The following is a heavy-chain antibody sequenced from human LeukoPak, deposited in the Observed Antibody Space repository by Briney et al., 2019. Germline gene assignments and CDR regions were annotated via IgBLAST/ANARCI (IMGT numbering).Heavy chain of an antibody. Sequence: GGSLRLSCAASAFTFSSYWMSWVRQAPGKGLEWVATIKQDGSEKDFVDSVKGRFTISRDNAKNSLYLQMNSLRAEDTALYYCARVGYYYHYWGQGTLVTVSS. CDR3: ARVGYYYHY. J-gene: IGHJ4*02. D-gene: IGHD3-22*01. V-gene: IGHV3-7*01. CDR1: AFTFSSYW. CDR2: IKQDGSEK.